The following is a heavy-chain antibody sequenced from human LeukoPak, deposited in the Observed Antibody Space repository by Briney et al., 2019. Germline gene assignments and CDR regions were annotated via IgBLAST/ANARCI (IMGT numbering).Heavy chain of an antibody. J-gene: IGHJ6*02. CDR3: ARAGSGTYYYCYGMDV. CDR1: GFTFDDYA. Sequence: GRSLRLSCAASGFTFDDYAMHWVRQAPGKGLEWVSGISWNSGNIEYADSVRGRFTISRDNAKNTLYLQMNSLRAEDTAVFYCARAGSGTYYYCYGMDVWGQGTTVTVSS. V-gene: IGHV3-9*01. D-gene: IGHD3-10*01. CDR2: ISWNSGNI.